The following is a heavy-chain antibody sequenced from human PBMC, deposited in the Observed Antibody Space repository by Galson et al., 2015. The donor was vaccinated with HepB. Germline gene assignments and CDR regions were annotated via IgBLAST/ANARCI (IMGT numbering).Heavy chain of an antibody. CDR2: ISISSSYI. CDR1: GFTFSSYS. J-gene: IGHJ6*02. CDR3: ARAAYSSGWYFVPVAGRYGMDV. Sequence: SLRLSCAASGFTFSSYSMNWVRQAPGKGLEWVSSISISSSYIYYADSVKGRFTTSRDNAKNSLYLQMNSLRAEDTAVYYCARAAYSSGWYFVPVAGRYGMDVWGQGTTVTVSS. V-gene: IGHV3-21*01. D-gene: IGHD6-19*01.